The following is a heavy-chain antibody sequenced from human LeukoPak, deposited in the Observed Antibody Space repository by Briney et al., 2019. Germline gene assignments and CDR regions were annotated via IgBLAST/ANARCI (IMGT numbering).Heavy chain of an antibody. Sequence: GASVKVSCKASGYTFTSYYMHWVRQAPGQGLEWMGIINPSGGSTSYAQKFQGRVTMTRDTSTSTVYMELSSLRSEDTAVYYCARQSGSGWYYYYMDVWGKGTTVTVSS. J-gene: IGHJ6*03. CDR2: INPSGGST. CDR1: GYTFTSYY. D-gene: IGHD6-19*01. V-gene: IGHV1-46*01. CDR3: ARQSGSGWYYYYMDV.